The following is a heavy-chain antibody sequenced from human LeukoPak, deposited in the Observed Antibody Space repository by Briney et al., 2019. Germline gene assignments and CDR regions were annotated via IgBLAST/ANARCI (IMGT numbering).Heavy chain of an antibody. CDR3: ARDPYSGSYGDYYYYYMDV. Sequence: GGSLRLSCAVSGFTFDDYAMHWVRQVPGKGLEWVSGINWNSDSIGYAVRGRFTISRDNAKNSLYLQMNSLRVEDTALYYCARDPYSGSYGDYYYYYMDVWGKGTTVTISS. J-gene: IGHJ6*03. CDR2: INWNSDSI. CDR1: GFTFDDYA. D-gene: IGHD1-26*01. V-gene: IGHV3-9*01.